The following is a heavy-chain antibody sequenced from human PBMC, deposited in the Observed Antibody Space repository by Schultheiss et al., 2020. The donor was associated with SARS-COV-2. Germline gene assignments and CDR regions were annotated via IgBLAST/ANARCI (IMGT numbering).Heavy chain of an antibody. Sequence: GGSLRLSCVASGFSFSSGAMSWVRQAPGKGLEWVAVIWYDGSNKYYADSVKGRFTISRDNAKNSLYLQMNSLRAEDTAVYYCARILVPDYYYYYGMDVWGQGTTVTVSS. V-gene: IGHV3-33*08. CDR1: GFSFSSGA. CDR3: ARILVPDYYYYYGMDV. CDR2: IWYDGSNK. J-gene: IGHJ6*02. D-gene: IGHD2-2*01.